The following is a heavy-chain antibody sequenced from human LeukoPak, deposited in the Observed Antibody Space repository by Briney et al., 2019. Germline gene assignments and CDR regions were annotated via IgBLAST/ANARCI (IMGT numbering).Heavy chain of an antibody. D-gene: IGHD6-13*01. V-gene: IGHV1-18*01. J-gene: IGHJ5*01. Sequence: GASVKVSCKTSGYTFTNFGLSWLRQAPGQGLEWIGWISSYNTNRKYAHKFQGRVTMTTDTSTNTGYMELRGLKSDDTAVYYCAREPQQMVRSDNWFDSWGQGTLVSVSS. CDR3: AREPQQMVRSDNWFDS. CDR2: ISSYNTNR. CDR1: GYTFTNFG.